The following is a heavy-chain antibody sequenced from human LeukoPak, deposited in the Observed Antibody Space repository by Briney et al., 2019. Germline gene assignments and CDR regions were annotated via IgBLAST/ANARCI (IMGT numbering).Heavy chain of an antibody. CDR3: AREVVAAPPRYFDY. CDR2: IIPMFGKA. J-gene: IGHJ4*02. Sequence: GASVKVSCKASGGTFRNHAISWVRQAPGQGLEWMGGIIPMFGKANYAQRFQGRVTITADESTSTAYMELSSLRSEDTAVYYCAREVVAAPPRYFDYWGQGTLVTVSS. V-gene: IGHV1-69*13. CDR1: GGTFRNHA. D-gene: IGHD2-15*01.